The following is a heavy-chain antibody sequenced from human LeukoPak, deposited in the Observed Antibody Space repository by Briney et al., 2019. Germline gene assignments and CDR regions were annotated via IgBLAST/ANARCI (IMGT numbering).Heavy chain of an antibody. J-gene: IGHJ6*03. CDR3: ARDRVQGMDV. Sequence: GGSLRLSCAASGFTFSSYSMSWVRQAPGKGLEWVSSISSSSSYIYYADSVKGRFTISGDNAKNSLYLQMDSLRAEDTAVYYCARDRVQGMDVWGKGTTVTVSS. CDR1: GFTFSSYS. CDR2: ISSSSSYI. V-gene: IGHV3-21*01. D-gene: IGHD3-10*01.